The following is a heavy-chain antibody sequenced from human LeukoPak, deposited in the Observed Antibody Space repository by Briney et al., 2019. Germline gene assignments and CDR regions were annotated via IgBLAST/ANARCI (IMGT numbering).Heavy chain of an antibody. CDR1: GYTFTSYG. D-gene: IGHD3-3*01. V-gene: IGHV1-18*01. CDR3: AAYDFWSGYPLDP. CDR2: ISGHNSNR. J-gene: IGHJ5*02. Sequence: ASVKVSCKASGYTFTSYGLNWVRQAPGQGLEWMGWISGHNSNRNYAQKFQSRVTVTTDTSTSTTHMELRSLRSDDTAVYYCAAYDFWSGYPLDPWGQGTLVTVSS.